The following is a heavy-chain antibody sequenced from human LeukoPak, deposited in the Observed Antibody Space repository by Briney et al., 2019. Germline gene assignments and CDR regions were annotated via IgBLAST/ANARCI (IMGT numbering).Heavy chain of an antibody. Sequence: SETLSLTCAVYGGSFSGYYWSWIRQPPGKGLEWIGEINHSGSTNYNPSLKSRVTISVDTSKNQFSLKLSSVTAADTAVYYCARARSGYYYYYYGIDVWGKGTTVTVSS. J-gene: IGHJ6*04. V-gene: IGHV4-34*01. CDR3: ARARSGYYYYYYGIDV. CDR2: INHSGST. D-gene: IGHD3-10*01. CDR1: GGSFSGYY.